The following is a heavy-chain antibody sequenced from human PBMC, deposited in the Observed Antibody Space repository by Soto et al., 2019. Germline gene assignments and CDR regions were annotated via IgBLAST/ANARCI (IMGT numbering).Heavy chain of an antibody. D-gene: IGHD6-19*01. CDR2: INHSGST. V-gene: IGHV4-34*01. J-gene: IGHJ5*02. CDR3: ARTSSGYSSGCYLGRKNWFDP. CDR1: GGSFSGYY. Sequence: LSLTCAFYGGSFSGYYWSWIRQPPGKGLEWIGEINHSGSTNYNPSLKSRVTISVDTSKNQFSLKLSSVTAADTAVYYCARTSSGYSSGCYLGRKNWFDPWGKG.